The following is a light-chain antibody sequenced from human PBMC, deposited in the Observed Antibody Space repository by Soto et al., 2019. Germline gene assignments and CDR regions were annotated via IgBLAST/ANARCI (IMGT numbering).Light chain of an antibody. J-gene: IGLJ3*02. CDR1: NSDVGGYNF. V-gene: IGLV2-11*01. CDR3: CSYTASDIWV. Sequence: QSALTQPRSVSGSPGQSVTISCTGTNSDVGGYNFVSWYQQLPGKAPKLMISAVSQRPSGVPDRFSGSTSGNTASLTISGLQADDEADYFCCSYTASDIWVFGGGTKVTVL. CDR2: AVS.